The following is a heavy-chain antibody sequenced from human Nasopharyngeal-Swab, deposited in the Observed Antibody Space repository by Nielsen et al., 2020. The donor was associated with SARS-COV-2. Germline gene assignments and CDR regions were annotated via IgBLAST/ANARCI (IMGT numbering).Heavy chain of an antibody. D-gene: IGHD2-15*01. CDR1: GFTFSDYY. J-gene: IGHJ4*02. CDR2: ISSGSSYT. V-gene: IGHV3-11*06. CDR3: ARYSTYCSGGTCYNPLHY. Sequence: GESLKISCAASGFTFSDYYMTWIRQAPGKGLDWVSYISSGSSYTNYADSVRGRFTISRDNAKSPLYLQMNSLRAEDTAIYYCARYSTYCSGGTCYNPLHYWGQGTLVTVSS.